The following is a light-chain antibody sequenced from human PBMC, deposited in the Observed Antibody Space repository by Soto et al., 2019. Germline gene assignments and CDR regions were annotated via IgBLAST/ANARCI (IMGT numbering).Light chain of an antibody. Sequence: DIQMTQSPSSLSASVGDRVTLTCRASQSISKYLNWYQVKSGKGPKLLIYGTSTLQSGVPSRFSGSGSGTHFTLTIINLQPEDFAVYYCQQGYSPLLTFGGGTRVEIK. CDR3: QQGYSPLLT. J-gene: IGKJ4*01. V-gene: IGKV1-39*01. CDR1: QSISKY. CDR2: GTS.